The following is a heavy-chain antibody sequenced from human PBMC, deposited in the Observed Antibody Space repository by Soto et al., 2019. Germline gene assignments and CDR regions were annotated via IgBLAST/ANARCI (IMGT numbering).Heavy chain of an antibody. D-gene: IGHD5-12*01. CDR3: AKVPMATSYYYGMDV. Sequence: QVRLVESGGGVVQPGRSLRLSCAASGFTFSSYGMHWVRQAPGKGLEWVAVISYDGSNKYYADSVKGRFTISRDNSKNTLYLQMNSLRAEDTAVYYCAKVPMATSYYYGMDVWGQGTTVTVSS. V-gene: IGHV3-30*18. CDR2: ISYDGSNK. CDR1: GFTFSSYG. J-gene: IGHJ6*02.